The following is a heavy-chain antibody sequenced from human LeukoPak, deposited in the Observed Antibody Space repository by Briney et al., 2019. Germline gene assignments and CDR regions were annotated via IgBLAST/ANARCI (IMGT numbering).Heavy chain of an antibody. Sequence: ASVKVSCKASGYTFTSYGISWVRQAPGQGLEWMGWISAYNGNTNYAQKLQGRVTMTTDTSTSTAYMELRSLRSDDTAVYYCARDSWSGYYYYYYYGMDVWGQGTTVTVSS. D-gene: IGHD3-3*01. CDR3: ARDSWSGYYYYYYYGMDV. CDR1: GYTFTSYG. V-gene: IGHV1-18*01. CDR2: ISAYNGNT. J-gene: IGHJ6*02.